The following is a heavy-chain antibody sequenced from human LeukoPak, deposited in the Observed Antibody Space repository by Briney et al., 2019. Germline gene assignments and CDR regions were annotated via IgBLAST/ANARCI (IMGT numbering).Heavy chain of an antibody. CDR2: IYYSGST. CDR3: ARGRIEGNWFDP. J-gene: IGHJ5*02. D-gene: IGHD2-15*01. Sequence: SDTLSLTCAVSGYSISSGSWWGWIRQPSGKGLEWIGYIYYSGSTYYNPSLKSRVTMSVDTSRNQFSLKVTSVTAVDTAVYYCARGRIEGNWFDPWDQGTLVTVSS. CDR1: GYSISSGSW. V-gene: IGHV4-28*03.